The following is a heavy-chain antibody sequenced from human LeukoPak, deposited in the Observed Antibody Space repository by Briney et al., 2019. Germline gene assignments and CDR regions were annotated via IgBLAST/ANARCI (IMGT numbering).Heavy chain of an antibody. D-gene: IGHD4-23*01. V-gene: IGHV4-39*01. CDR2: IYYSGST. CDR1: GGSISSYY. CDR3: ARSYGGYFDY. J-gene: IGHJ4*02. Sequence: PSETLSLTCTVSGGSISSYYWGWIRQPPGKGLEWIGSIYYSGSTYYNPSLKSRVTISVDTSKNQFSLKLSSVTAADTAVYYCARSYGGYFDYWGQGTLVTVSS.